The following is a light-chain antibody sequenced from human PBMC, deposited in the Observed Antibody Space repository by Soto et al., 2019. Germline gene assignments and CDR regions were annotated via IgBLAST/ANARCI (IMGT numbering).Light chain of an antibody. CDR3: QQYGGSPLYT. CDR1: QSVSSSD. J-gene: IGKJ2*01. Sequence: EIVLTQSPGTLSLSPGDRATLSCRASQSVSSSDLAWYQQKPGQAPRLLIYGESTRATGIPDRISGSGSGTDFILTISRLEPEDFAVYYCQQYGGSPLYTFGQGTKV. CDR2: GES. V-gene: IGKV3-20*01.